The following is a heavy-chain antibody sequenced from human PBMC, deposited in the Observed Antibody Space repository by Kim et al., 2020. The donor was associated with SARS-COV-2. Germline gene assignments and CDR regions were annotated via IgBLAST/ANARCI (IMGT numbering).Heavy chain of an antibody. Sequence: GGSLRLSCAASGFTFSSYAMSWVRQAPGKGLEWVSAISGSGGSTYYADSVKGRFTISRDNSKNTLYLQMNSLRAEDTAVYYCAKDQLRYFDWLLANGMDVWGQGTTVTVSS. V-gene: IGHV3-23*01. D-gene: IGHD3-9*01. J-gene: IGHJ6*02. CDR2: ISGSGGST. CDR3: AKDQLRYFDWLLANGMDV. CDR1: GFTFSSYA.